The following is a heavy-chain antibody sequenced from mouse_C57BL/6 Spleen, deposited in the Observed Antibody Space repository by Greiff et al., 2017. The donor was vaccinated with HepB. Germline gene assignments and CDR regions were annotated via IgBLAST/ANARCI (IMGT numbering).Heavy chain of an antibody. CDR1: GYSFTGYY. Sequence: EVQLQQSGPELVKPGASVKISCKASGYSFTGYYMNWVKQSPEKSLEWIGEINPSTGGTTYNQKFKAKATLTVDKSSSTAYMQLKSLTSEDSAVYYCARRAPYGNYEEWFAYWGQGTLVTVSA. D-gene: IGHD2-1*01. J-gene: IGHJ3*01. V-gene: IGHV1-42*01. CDR3: ARRAPYGNYEEWFAY. CDR2: INPSTGGT.